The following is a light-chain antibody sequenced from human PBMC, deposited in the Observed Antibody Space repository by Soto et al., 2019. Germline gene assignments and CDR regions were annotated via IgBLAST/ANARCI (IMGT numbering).Light chain of an antibody. Sequence: ELALPQPPVTLSVSPGGRATLSCRPSQSITSNLAWYQQRPGQAPRLLIYDTSTRATGIPARFSGSGSGTEFTLTISSLQSEDFAVYYCQQYNNWPPITFGQGTRLEIK. CDR2: DTS. CDR1: QSITSN. J-gene: IGKJ5*01. CDR3: QQYNNWPPIT. V-gene: IGKV3-15*01.